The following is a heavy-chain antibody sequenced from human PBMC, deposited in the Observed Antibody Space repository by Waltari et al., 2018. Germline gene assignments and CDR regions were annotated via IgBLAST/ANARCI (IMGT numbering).Heavy chain of an antibody. V-gene: IGHV3-23*01. J-gene: IGHJ5*02. CDR3: AKGPAARTNWFDP. Sequence: EVQLLESGGGLVQPGGSLRLSCAASGFPFSSYAMSWVRQAPGKGLEWVSVIGSSGRNTYYADSVKGRFTISRDDSKNTLYLQMNSLRAEDTAVYYCAKGPAARTNWFDPWGQGTLVTVSS. CDR2: IGSSGRNT. D-gene: IGHD2-2*01. CDR1: GFPFSSYA.